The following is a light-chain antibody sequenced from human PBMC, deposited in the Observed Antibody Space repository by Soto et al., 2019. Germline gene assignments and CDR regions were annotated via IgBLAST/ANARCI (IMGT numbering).Light chain of an antibody. CDR3: CSYAGSSWV. Sequence: QSALTQPRSVSGSPGQSVTISCTGTSSDIGAYNYVSWYQHHPGKAPNLIIYDVTKRPSGVPDRFSGSKSGNTASLTISGLQAEFEAYYYCCSYAGSSWVFGGGTKLTVL. V-gene: IGLV2-11*01. CDR1: SSDIGAYNY. J-gene: IGLJ3*02. CDR2: DVT.